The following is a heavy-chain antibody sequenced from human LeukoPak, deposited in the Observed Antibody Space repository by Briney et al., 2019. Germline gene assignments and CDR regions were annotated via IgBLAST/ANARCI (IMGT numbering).Heavy chain of an antibody. CDR3: ARSPGLAEVGYCSSTSCYYYYMDV. D-gene: IGHD2-2*01. V-gene: IGHV1-69*13. CDR1: GGTFSSYA. J-gene: IGHJ6*03. CDR2: IIPIFGTA. Sequence: SVKVSCXASGGTFSSYAISWVRQAPGQGLKWMGGIIPIFGTANYAQKFQGRVTITADESTSTAYMELSSLRSEDTAVYYCARSPGLAEVGYCSSTSCYYYYMDVWGKGTTVTVSS.